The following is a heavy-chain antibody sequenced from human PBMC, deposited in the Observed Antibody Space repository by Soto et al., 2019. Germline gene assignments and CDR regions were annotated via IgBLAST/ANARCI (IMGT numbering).Heavy chain of an antibody. Sequence: GGSLRLSCAASGFTFSNAWMSWVRQAPGKGLEWVGRIKSKTDGGTTDYAASVKGRFTITRDDSNNTLYLQMKSLKTEDTAVYYCTTEGVGIVVVPAAMPSFHNWFDPWGQGTLVTVSS. D-gene: IGHD2-2*01. CDR1: GFTFSNAW. J-gene: IGHJ5*02. V-gene: IGHV3-15*01. CDR3: TTEGVGIVVVPAAMPSFHNWFDP. CDR2: IKSKTDGGTT.